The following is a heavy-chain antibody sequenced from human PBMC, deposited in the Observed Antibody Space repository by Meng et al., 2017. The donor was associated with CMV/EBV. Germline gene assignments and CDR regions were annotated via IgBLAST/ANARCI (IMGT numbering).Heavy chain of an antibody. J-gene: IGHJ4*02. CDR3: ARDKSRRDGYNYGY. D-gene: IGHD5-24*01. CDR1: GFTFSSYA. CDR2: ISYDGSNK. V-gene: IGHV3-30*04. Sequence: GESLKLSCAASGFTFSSYAMHWVRQAPGKGLEWVAVISYDGSNKYYADSVKGRFTISRDNSKNTLYLQKNSLRAEDTAVYYCARDKSRRDGYNYGYWGQGTLVTVSS.